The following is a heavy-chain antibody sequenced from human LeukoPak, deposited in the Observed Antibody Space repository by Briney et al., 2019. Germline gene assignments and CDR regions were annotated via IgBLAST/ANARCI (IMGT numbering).Heavy chain of an antibody. CDR3: AGGGNSRHHFDY. D-gene: IGHD3-16*01. CDR1: GFTFSNSD. V-gene: IGHV3-30*03. J-gene: IGHJ4*02. CDR2: ISYDGSDK. Sequence: GGSLRLSCAASGFTFSNSDIHWVRQAPGKGLEWVAIISYDGSDKYYADSVKGRFTISRDNSKNTLYMQMNSLRAEDTAVYYCAGGGNSRHHFDYWGQGTLVTVSS.